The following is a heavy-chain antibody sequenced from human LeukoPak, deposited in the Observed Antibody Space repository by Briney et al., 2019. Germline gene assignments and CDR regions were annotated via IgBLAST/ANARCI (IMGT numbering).Heavy chain of an antibody. CDR1: GGAFSGYY. CDR3: ARAHYDSSGYRYYYYYMDV. CDR2: INHSGST. Sequence: SETLSLTCAVYGGAFSGYYWSWIRQPPGKGLEWIGEINHSGSTNYNPSLKSRVTISVDTSKNQFSLKLGSVTAADTAVYYCARAHYDSSGYRYYYYYMDVWGKGTTVTVSS. D-gene: IGHD3-22*01. J-gene: IGHJ6*03. V-gene: IGHV4-34*01.